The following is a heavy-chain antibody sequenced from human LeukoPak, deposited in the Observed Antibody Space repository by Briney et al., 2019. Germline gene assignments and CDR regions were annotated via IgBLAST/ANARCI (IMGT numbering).Heavy chain of an antibody. J-gene: IGHJ4*02. D-gene: IGHD3-10*01. CDR1: GFTFRIAW. V-gene: IGHV3-74*03. CDR2: IKSDGSSI. CDR3: ARAPFGTESL. Sequence: PGGSLRLSCAASGFTFRIAWMNWVRQAPGKGLVWVSRIKSDGSSITYADSVRGRFTISRDNAKKTLYLQMNSLRAEDTAVYYCARAPFGTESLWGQGTLVTVSS.